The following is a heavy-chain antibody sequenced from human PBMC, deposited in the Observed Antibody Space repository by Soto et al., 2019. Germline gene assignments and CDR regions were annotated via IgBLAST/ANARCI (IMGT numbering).Heavy chain of an antibody. CDR3: ARDYDGDYFYYFYGMDV. CDR2: IWYDGSNK. CDR1: GFTFSSYG. Sequence: QVQLVESGGGVVQPGRSLRLSCAASGFTFSSYGMHWVRQAPGKGLEWVAVIWYDGSNKYYADSVKGRFTISRDNSKNTLDLQMNSLRAEDTAVYYCARDYDGDYFYYFYGMDVWGQGTTVTVSS. V-gene: IGHV3-33*01. D-gene: IGHD4-17*01. J-gene: IGHJ6*02.